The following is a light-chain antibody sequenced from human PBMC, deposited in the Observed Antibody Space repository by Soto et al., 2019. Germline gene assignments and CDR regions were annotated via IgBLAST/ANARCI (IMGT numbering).Light chain of an antibody. CDR1: QSVGTY. CDR3: QQSYSNPRT. CDR2: GVS. V-gene: IGKV1-39*01. J-gene: IGKJ1*01. Sequence: DIQVTQSPSSLSASVGDRVTITCRASQSVGTYLNWYRHKPEPAPTLLIYGVSSLHSGVPSRFSGSGSETEFTLTISSLQPEDFATYYCQQSYSNPRTFGQGTKVDIK.